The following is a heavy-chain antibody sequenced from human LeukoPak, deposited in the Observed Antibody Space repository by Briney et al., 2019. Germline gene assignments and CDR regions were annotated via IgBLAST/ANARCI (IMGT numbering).Heavy chain of an antibody. D-gene: IGHD2-15*01. CDR3: ARGRVPLGYCSGGSCYWHYFDY. J-gene: IGHJ4*02. CDR2: INHSGST. Sequence: SETLSLTCAVYGGSFSGYYWSWIRQPPGKGLGWIGEINHSGSTNYNPSLKSRVTIPVDTSKNQFSLKLSSVTAADTAVYYCARGRVPLGYCSGGSCYWHYFDYWGQGTLVTVSS. CDR1: GGSFSGYY. V-gene: IGHV4-34*01.